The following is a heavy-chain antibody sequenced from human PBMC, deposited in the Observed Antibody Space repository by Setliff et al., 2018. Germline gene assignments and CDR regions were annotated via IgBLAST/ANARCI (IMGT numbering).Heavy chain of an antibody. V-gene: IGHV1-69*06. CDR3: ARGRHPPWSGYPYYYMDV. Sequence: GASVKVSCKASGGTFSSYAISWVRQAPGQGLEWMGRIIPILGTANYAQKFQGRVTITADKSTSTAYMELSSLRTEDTAVYYCARGRHPPWSGYPYYYMDVWGKGTTVTVSS. D-gene: IGHD3-3*01. J-gene: IGHJ6*03. CDR1: GGTFSSYA. CDR2: IIPILGTA.